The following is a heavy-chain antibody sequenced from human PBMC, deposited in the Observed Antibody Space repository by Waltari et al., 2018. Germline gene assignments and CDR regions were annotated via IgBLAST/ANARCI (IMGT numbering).Heavy chain of an antibody. D-gene: IGHD2-15*01. J-gene: IGHJ3*02. Sequence: QVQLQESGPGLVKPSETLSLPCTVSGGSISTYYWSWLRQPPGKGLEWIGYFYYSGNTNYNPSLKSRVTLSVDTPKNLFSLKLTSVTAADTAIYYCARLHCGDGICYDAFDIWGQGTMVTVSS. CDR1: GGSISTYY. CDR3: ARLHCGDGICYDAFDI. V-gene: IGHV4-59*01. CDR2: FYYSGNT.